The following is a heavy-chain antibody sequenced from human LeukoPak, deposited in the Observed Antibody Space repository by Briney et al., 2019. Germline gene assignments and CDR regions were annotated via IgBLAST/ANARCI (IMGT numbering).Heavy chain of an antibody. V-gene: IGHV1-3*01. CDR1: GYTFTSYA. J-gene: IGHJ6*02. Sequence: VASVKVSCKASGYTFTSYAMHWVRQAPGQRLEWMGWINAGNGNTKYSQKFQGRVTITRDTSASTAYMELSSLRSEDTAVYYCARGRYPYHYYGMDVWGQGTTVTVSS. CDR2: INAGNGNT. CDR3: ARGRYPYHYYGMDV. D-gene: IGHD1-1*01.